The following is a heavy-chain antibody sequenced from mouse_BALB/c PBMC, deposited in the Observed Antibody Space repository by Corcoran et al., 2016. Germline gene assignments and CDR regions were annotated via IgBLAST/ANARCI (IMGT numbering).Heavy chain of an antibody. CDR3: ARESSDNAGHYFDY. D-gene: IGHD3-2*02. CDR2: INTHSGVP. J-gene: IGHJ2*01. V-gene: IGHV9-4*02. Sequence: QIQLVQSGPELKKPGETVRISCKASGYTFTTAGMQWVQKMPGKGLKWIGWINTHSGVPKYAEDFKGRFAFSLETSASTAYLQISNLKNEDTATYFCARESSDNAGHYFDYWGQGTTLTVSS. CDR1: GYTFTTAG.